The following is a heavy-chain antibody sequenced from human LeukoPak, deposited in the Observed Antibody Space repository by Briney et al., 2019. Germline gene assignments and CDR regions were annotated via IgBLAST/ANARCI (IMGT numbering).Heavy chain of an antibody. CDR1: GYSFTSYW. J-gene: IGHJ6*03. CDR3: ARQGAAGKYYYYYMDV. V-gene: IGHV5-51*01. Sequence: GESLKISCKGSGYSFTSYWIGWVRQMPGQGLEWMGIIYPDDSNTIYGPSFQGQVTISADKSINTAYLEWSSLKASDTAIYYCARQGAAGKYYYYYMDVWGKGTTVTVSS. CDR2: IYPDDSNT. D-gene: IGHD6-13*01.